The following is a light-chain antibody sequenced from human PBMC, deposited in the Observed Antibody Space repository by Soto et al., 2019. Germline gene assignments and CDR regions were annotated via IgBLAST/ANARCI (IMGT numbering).Light chain of an antibody. V-gene: IGKV1-5*01. CDR3: QHHNSYSQT. J-gene: IGKJ1*01. Sequence: DIQLTQSPPTLSASVGHRVTITCRASQSIRYYLAWYQQTPGKAPKLLIYGASSLQSGVPSRFSGSGSGTEFTLTISSLQPDDFATYFCQHHNSYSQTFGQGTKVDIK. CDR1: QSIRYY. CDR2: GAS.